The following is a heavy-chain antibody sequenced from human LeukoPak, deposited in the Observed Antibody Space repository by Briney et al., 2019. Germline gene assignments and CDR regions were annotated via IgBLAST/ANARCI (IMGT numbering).Heavy chain of an antibody. CDR2: IKQDGSQR. Sequence: GGSLILSCTASGFTFSDYWMTWVRQAPGKGPEWVANIKQDGSQRYYVDSVRGRFTISRDNAKNLLFLQMNGLRAEDTAVYYCARRGGSSSRRSPIDYWGQGTLVTVSS. CDR1: GFTFSDYW. V-gene: IGHV3-7*01. D-gene: IGHD6-6*01. CDR3: ARRGGSSSRRSPIDY. J-gene: IGHJ4*02.